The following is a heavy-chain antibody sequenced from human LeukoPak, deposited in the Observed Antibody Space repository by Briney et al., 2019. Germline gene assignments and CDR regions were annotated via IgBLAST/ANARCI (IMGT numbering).Heavy chain of an antibody. Sequence: GGSLRLSCAASGFTFTSSAMSWVRQAPGKGLEWVSVISGSGHTTDYADSVKGRFTVSRDNSKNTLYLQMNSLRAEDTAVYYCAKEYSGSFSPFPSYFDYWGQGTLVTVSS. J-gene: IGHJ4*02. CDR3: AKEYSGSFSPFPSYFDY. D-gene: IGHD1-26*01. V-gene: IGHV3-23*01. CDR1: GFTFTSSA. CDR2: ISGSGHTT.